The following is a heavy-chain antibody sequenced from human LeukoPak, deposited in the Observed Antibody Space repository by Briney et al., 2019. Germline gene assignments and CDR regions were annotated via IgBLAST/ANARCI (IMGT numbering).Heavy chain of an antibody. CDR2: INHSGST. J-gene: IGHJ4*02. D-gene: IGHD3-10*01. CDR3: ARSLFFHYGSGSYSPRSFDY. V-gene: IGHV4-34*01. Sequence: PSETLSLTCAVYGGSFSGYYWSWIRQPPGKGLEWIGEINHSGSTNYNPSLKSRVTISADTSKNQFSLKLSSVTAADTAVYYCARSLFFHYGSGSYSPRSFDYWGQGTLVTVSS. CDR1: GGSFSGYY.